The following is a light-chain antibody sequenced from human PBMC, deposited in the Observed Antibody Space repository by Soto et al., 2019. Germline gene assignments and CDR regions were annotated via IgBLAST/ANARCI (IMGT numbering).Light chain of an antibody. J-gene: IGLJ1*01. Sequence: QSALTQPASVSGSPGQSITISCTETSSDVGGYNYVSWYQQHPGKAPKLMIYDVSNRPSGVSNRFSGSKSGNTASLTISGLQAEYEADYYCSSYTSSSTLYVFGTGTKLTVL. CDR2: DVS. CDR1: SSDVGGYNY. CDR3: SSYTSSSTLYV. V-gene: IGLV2-14*01.